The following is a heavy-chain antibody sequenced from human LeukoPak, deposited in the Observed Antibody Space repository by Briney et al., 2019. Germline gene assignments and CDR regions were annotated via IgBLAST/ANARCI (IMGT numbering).Heavy chain of an antibody. Sequence: ASVKVSCKASDYTFARYGISWVRQAPGHVLEWMGWISADNTNTNFAQKFQDKVIMTTDTSTSTAYMEMRSLRSDDTAIYYCARDKSPYIMDVWGQGTTVTVSS. CDR3: ARDKSPYIMDV. CDR2: ISADNTNT. D-gene: IGHD3-16*01. CDR1: DYTFARYG. V-gene: IGHV1-18*01. J-gene: IGHJ6*02.